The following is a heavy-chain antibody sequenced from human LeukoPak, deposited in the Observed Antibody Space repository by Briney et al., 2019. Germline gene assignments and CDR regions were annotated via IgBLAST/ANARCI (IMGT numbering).Heavy chain of an antibody. CDR2: ISTSSSYI. CDR3: ARVGLDRRGYSGYEAFDY. CDR1: GFAFSTYY. D-gene: IGHD5-12*01. Sequence: GGSLRLSCAASGFAFSTYYMNWVRQAPGKGLEWVSSISTSSSYIYYADAVKGRFTISRDNAKNSLYLQINSLRAEDTAVYYCARVGLDRRGYSGYEAFDYWGQGTLVTVSS. V-gene: IGHV3-21*01. J-gene: IGHJ4*02.